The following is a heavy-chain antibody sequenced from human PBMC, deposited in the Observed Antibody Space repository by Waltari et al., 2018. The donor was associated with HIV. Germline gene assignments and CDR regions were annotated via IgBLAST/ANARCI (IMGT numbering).Heavy chain of an antibody. J-gene: IGHJ3*02. CDR2: INDSEYT. Sequence: QAQLQQWGAGLLKPSEALSLTFAVYGGSFSGHYWTWIRQPPGMGLEWIGEINDSEYTNYNQSLRSRLTISLDASKNQFSLKMTAVTAADTAVYYCARSRGLIKWNRYFDSWAQGTMVSVSS. V-gene: IGHV4-34*01. D-gene: IGHD3-10*01. CDR3: ARSRGLIKWNRYFDS. CDR1: GGSFSGHY.